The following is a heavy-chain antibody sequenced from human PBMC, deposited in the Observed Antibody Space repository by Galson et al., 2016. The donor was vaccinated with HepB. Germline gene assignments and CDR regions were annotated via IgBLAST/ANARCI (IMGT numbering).Heavy chain of an antibody. V-gene: IGHV5-10-1*01. CDR2: IDPSDSHT. CDR1: GYSFTSYW. CDR3: ARPSSAGGPGIYFYYSFYGMDV. J-gene: IGHJ6*02. D-gene: IGHD5-12*01. Sequence: QSGAEVKKPGESLRISCKVSGYSFTSYWINWVRQMPGKGLEWMGTIDPSDSHTNYSPSSQGHVTISVDKSISTAYLQWSSLKATDTAMYYCARPSSAGGPGIYFYYSFYGMDVWGQGTTVTVSS.